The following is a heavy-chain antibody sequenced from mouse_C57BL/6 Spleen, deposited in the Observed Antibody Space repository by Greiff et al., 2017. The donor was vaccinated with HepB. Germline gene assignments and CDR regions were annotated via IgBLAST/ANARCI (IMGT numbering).Heavy chain of an antibody. CDR3: ARMGHYGSSLYYFDY. CDR1: GFSLSTFGMG. V-gene: IGHV8-8*01. Sequence: QVTLNVSGPGILQPSQTLSLTCSFSGFSLSTFGMGVGWIRPPSGKGLEWLAHIWWDDDKYYNPALKSRLTISKDTSKNQVFLKIANVDTADTATDYCARMGHYGSSLYYFDYWGQGTTLTVPS. J-gene: IGHJ2*01. CDR2: IWWDDDK. D-gene: IGHD1-1*01.